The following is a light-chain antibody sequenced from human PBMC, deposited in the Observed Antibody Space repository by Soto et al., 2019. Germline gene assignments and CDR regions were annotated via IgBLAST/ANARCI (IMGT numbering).Light chain of an antibody. V-gene: IGKV3-11*01. CDR2: EAS. J-gene: IGKJ4*01. CDR3: QQHINWPLT. CDR1: QTVSSS. Sequence: EIVLTQSPAPLSLSPGERATLSCRASQTVSSSLAWYQQKPGQAPRLLIYEASNRATGIPARFSGSGSGADFTLTISSLEPEDFALYYGQQHINWPLTFGGGTKVEIK.